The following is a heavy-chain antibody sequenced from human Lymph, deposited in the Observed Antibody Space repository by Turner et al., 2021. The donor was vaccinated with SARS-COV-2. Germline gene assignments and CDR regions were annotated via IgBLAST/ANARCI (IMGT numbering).Heavy chain of an antibody. V-gene: IGHV1-69*01. D-gene: IGHD2-2*01. Sequence: QMQLVQSGAEVKKPGSSVKVSCKASGGIFSSYVISWVRQAPGQGLEWMGGISPIFGTANHAQKFQGRVTITADESTSTAYMELSSLRSEDTAVYYCARDLSPIRVVVVPAARSRYYYGMDVWGQGTTVTVSS. CDR3: ARDLSPIRVVVVPAARSRYYYGMDV. CDR1: GGIFSSYV. CDR2: ISPIFGTA. J-gene: IGHJ6*02.